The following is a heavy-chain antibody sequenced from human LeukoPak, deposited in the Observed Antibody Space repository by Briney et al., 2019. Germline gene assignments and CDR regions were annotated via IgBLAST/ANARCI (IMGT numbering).Heavy chain of an antibody. Sequence: SETLSLTCTVSGGSIKDYYWAWIRQAPGEGLEWIGYISNSGTTDYNPSLKSRVTMSVDTSKNEFSLKLTSVSAADTAMYYCAKVVRGAVTSNWLDPWGQGTLVTVSS. V-gene: IGHV4-59*01. CDR2: ISNSGTT. CDR1: GGSIKDYY. D-gene: IGHD4-17*01. J-gene: IGHJ5*02. CDR3: AKVVRGAVTSNWLDP.